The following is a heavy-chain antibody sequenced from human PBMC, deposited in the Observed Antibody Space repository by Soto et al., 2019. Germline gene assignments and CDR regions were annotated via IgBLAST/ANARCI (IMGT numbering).Heavy chain of an antibody. D-gene: IGHD3-22*01. Sequence: GGSLRLSCAASGFTFSSYSMNWVRQAPGKGLEWVSYISSSSSTIYYADSVKGRFTISRDNAKNSLYLQMNSLRDEDTAVYYCAREGTVIKRGNYYYYGMDVWGQGTTVTVSS. J-gene: IGHJ6*02. CDR1: GFTFSSYS. CDR2: ISSSSSTI. V-gene: IGHV3-48*02. CDR3: AREGTVIKRGNYYYYGMDV.